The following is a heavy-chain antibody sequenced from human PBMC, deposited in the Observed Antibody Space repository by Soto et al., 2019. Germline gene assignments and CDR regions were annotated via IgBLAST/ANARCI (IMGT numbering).Heavy chain of an antibody. CDR2: IYSGGST. J-gene: IGHJ4*02. CDR3: AKDRGCSGGSCFRGQDY. Sequence: GGSLRLACAASVFTVSSNYMSWVRQAPGKGLEWVSVIYSGGSTYYADSVKGRFTISRDNSKNTLYLQMNSLRAGDTAVYYCAKDRGCSGGSCFRGQDYWGQGTQVTVSS. CDR1: VFTVSSNY. D-gene: IGHD2-15*01. V-gene: IGHV3-53*01.